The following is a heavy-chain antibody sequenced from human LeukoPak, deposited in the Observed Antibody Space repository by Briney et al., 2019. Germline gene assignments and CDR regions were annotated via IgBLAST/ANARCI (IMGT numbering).Heavy chain of an antibody. J-gene: IGHJ5*02. CDR1: GFTFSSYW. Sequence: PGGSLRLSCAASGFTFSSYWMSWVRQAPGKGLEWVANIKQDGSEKYYVDSVKGRFTISRDNARNSLYLQMNSLRAEDTAIYYCARDYPYLIDRYNWNYVNWFDPWGQGTLVTVSS. D-gene: IGHD1-7*01. CDR2: IKQDGSEK. CDR3: ARDYPYLIDRYNWNYVNWFDP. V-gene: IGHV3-7*01.